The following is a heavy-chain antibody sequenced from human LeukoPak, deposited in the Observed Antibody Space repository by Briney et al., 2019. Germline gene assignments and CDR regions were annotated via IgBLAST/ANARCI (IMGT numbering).Heavy chain of an antibody. CDR3: ARYWWSGAAPGSWFDP. Sequence: KPSETLSLTCTVSGGSMSSYYWNWIRQPPGKGLEWIGYINYSGNTNYNPSLKSRVTISIDTSKNQFSLKLSSVTAADTAAYYCARYWWSGAAPGSWFDPWGQGTLVTVSS. V-gene: IGHV4-59*08. CDR1: GGSMSSYY. D-gene: IGHD2-15*01. J-gene: IGHJ5*02. CDR2: INYSGNT.